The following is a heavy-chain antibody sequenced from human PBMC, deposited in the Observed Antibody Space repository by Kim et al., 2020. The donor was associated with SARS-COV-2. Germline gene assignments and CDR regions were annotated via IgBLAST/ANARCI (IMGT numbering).Heavy chain of an antibody. CDR3: ARDGYCSGGSCYPDY. J-gene: IGHJ4*02. Sequence: PTLKSRVTISVDTSKNQFSLKLSSVTAADTAVYYCARDGYCSGGSCYPDYWGQGTLVTVSS. D-gene: IGHD2-15*01. V-gene: IGHV4-59*01.